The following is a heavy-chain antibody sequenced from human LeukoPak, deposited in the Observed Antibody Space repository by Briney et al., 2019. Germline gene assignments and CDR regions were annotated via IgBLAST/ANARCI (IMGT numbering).Heavy chain of an antibody. CDR1: GFTFDDHG. CDR3: ARAAGSGYYFYMDV. J-gene: IGHJ6*03. Sequence: PGGSLRLSCAASGFTFDDHGMSWVRQAPGKGLEWVSGIKWDGGSTVYADSVKGRFTISRDNAKNSLYLQMNSLRSEDTALYYCARAAGSGYYFYMDVWGKGTTVTVSS. CDR2: IKWDGGST. V-gene: IGHV3-20*04.